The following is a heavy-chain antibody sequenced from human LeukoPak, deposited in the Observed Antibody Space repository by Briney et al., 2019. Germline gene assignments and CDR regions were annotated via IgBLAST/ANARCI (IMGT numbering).Heavy chain of an antibody. CDR2: ISAYNGNT. Sequence: GASVKVSCKASGYTFTSYGISWVRQAPGQGLEWMGWISAYNGNTNYAQKLQGRVTMTTDTSTSTAYMELRSLRSDDTAVYYCARDPRGDGYNFPSFYFDYWGQGTLVTVSS. V-gene: IGHV1-18*01. CDR1: GYTFTSYG. J-gene: IGHJ4*02. CDR3: ARDPRGDGYNFPSFYFDY. D-gene: IGHD5-24*01.